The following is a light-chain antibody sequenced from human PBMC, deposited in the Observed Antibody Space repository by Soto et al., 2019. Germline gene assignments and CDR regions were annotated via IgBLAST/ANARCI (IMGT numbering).Light chain of an antibody. CDR1: RSDIGSYNS. J-gene: IGLJ2*01. CDR3: SSFVGAPVI. CDR2: EVN. V-gene: IGLV2-8*01. Sequence: QSALTQPASVSGSPGQSITISCTGTRSDIGSYNSIAWYQQHPGKAPRVMIFEVNKRPSGVPDRFSGSKSGDTASLTVSGLQAEDEADYYCSSFVGAPVIFGGGTKLTVL.